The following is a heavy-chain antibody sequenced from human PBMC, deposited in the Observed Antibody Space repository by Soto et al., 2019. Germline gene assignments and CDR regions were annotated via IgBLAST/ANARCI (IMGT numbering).Heavy chain of an antibody. Sequence: GESLKISCKGSGYSFTSYWIGWVRQMPGKGLERMGIIYPGDSDTRYSPSFQGQVTISADKSISTAYLQWSSLKASDTAMYYCASHSNYEVGRVDYWGQGTLVIVSS. V-gene: IGHV5-51*01. CDR3: ASHSNYEVGRVDY. J-gene: IGHJ4*02. D-gene: IGHD4-4*01. CDR1: GYSFTSYW. CDR2: IYPGDSDT.